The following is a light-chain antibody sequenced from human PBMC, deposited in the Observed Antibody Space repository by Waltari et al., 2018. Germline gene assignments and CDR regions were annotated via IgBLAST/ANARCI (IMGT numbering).Light chain of an antibody. CDR1: QSVSSY. CDR3: QQRSTWPLT. J-gene: IGKJ4*01. V-gene: IGKV3-11*01. Sequence: EIMLTQSPATLSLSPGERATLSCRASQSVSSYLAWYQQKPGQAPRLLIYDASNRATGIPARFSGSGSGTDFTLTISSLEPEDFVVYYCQQRSTWPLTFGGGTKVEIK. CDR2: DAS.